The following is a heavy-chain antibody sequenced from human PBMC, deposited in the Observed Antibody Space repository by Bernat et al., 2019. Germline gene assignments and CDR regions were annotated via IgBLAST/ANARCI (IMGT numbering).Heavy chain of an antibody. CDR1: GGSTSSPY. D-gene: IGHD6-19*01. J-gene: IGHJ4*02. V-gene: IGHV4-59*11. CDR3: ARGSGWSGYDY. Sequence: QVQLQESGPGLVKPSETLSLTCTVSGGSTSSPYWSWIRQPPGKGLEWIGFIYDSDSTNYNPSLKSRVTISADTSKNQFSLKLSSVTAADTAVYYCARGSGWSGYDYWGQGTLVTVSS. CDR2: IYDSDST.